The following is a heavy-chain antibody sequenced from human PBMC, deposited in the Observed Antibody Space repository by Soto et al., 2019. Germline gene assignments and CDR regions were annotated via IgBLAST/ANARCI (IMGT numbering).Heavy chain of an antibody. CDR3: ARYRFTATWSKFDY. Sequence: QVYLQESGPGLVRSSQTLSLYCAVSGVTISSDSYHWSWIRQRLGKGLEWVGFISSRGRTYYNPSLKSRITMSADTSKSQFSLHLTSVTAADTAMYFCARYRFTATWSKFDYWGQGSLVTVSS. J-gene: IGHJ4*02. V-gene: IGHV4-31*11. CDR2: ISSRGRT. D-gene: IGHD3-16*02. CDR1: GVTISSDSYH.